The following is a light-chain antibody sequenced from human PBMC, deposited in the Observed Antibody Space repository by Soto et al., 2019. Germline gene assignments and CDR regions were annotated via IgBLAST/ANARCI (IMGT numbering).Light chain of an antibody. CDR3: QQSGSSPIT. J-gene: IGKJ5*01. CDR2: GAS. CDR1: QSLSSSY. V-gene: IGKV3-20*01. Sequence: EIVLTQSPGTLSLSPGERATLSCRASQSLSSSYLAWYQQKPGQAPRLLMYGASSRATGIPDRFSGSGSGTDFTLTIIRLEPEDFAVYYCQQSGSSPITFGQWTRLEF.